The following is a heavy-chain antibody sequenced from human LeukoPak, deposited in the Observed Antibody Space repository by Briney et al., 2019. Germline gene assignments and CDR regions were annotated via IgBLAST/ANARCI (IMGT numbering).Heavy chain of an antibody. CDR1: GYTFTSYF. CDR2: SNPSGGST. V-gene: IGHV1-46*01. Sequence: ASVKVSCKASGYTFTSYFMHWVRQAPGQGLEWMGISNPSGGSTSYAQKFQGRVTMTRDTSTSTVYMDLSSLRSEDTAVYYCARARVGATFDYWGQGTLVTVSS. J-gene: IGHJ4*02. D-gene: IGHD1-26*01. CDR3: ARARVGATFDY.